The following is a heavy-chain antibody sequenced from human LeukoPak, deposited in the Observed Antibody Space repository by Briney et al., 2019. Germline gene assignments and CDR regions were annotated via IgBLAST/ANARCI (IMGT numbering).Heavy chain of an antibody. Sequence: AAVNLSCKASGYTFTGYYMHWVRQAPGQGLEWMGWINPNSGDTNFAQKFQGRVTMTRDTSISTAYMELSRLRSDDTAVYYCARDVWGVGAPRLDYWGQGTLLTVSS. J-gene: IGHJ4*02. CDR2: INPNSGDT. CDR3: ARDVWGVGAPRLDY. V-gene: IGHV1-2*02. D-gene: IGHD3-16*01. CDR1: GYTFTGYY.